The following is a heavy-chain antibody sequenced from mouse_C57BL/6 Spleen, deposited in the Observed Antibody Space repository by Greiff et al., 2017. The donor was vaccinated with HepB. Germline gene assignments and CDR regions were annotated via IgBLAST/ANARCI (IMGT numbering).Heavy chain of an antibody. V-gene: IGHV1-59*01. Sequence: QVQLQQPGAELVRPGTSVKLSCKASGYTFTSYWMHWVKQRPGQGLEWIGVIDPSDSYTNYNQKFKGKATLTVDTSSSTAYMQLSSLSSEDSAVYYCARYLISYDYDAPLYWYFDVWGTGTTVTVSS. CDR2: IDPSDSYT. CDR3: ARYLISYDYDAPLYWYFDV. D-gene: IGHD2-4*01. CDR1: GYTFTSYW. J-gene: IGHJ1*03.